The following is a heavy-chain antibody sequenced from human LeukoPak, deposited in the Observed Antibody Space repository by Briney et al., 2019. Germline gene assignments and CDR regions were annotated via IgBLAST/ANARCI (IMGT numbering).Heavy chain of an antibody. Sequence: SVKVSCKASGYTFTLYGITWVRQAPGQGLEWMGGIIPSLRTANYAQKFQGRVTITADESTSTAYMELISLRSEDTAVYYCAREALLRGYYFDYWGQGTLVTVSS. V-gene: IGHV1-69*13. CDR1: GYTFTLYG. D-gene: IGHD2/OR15-2a*01. CDR2: IIPSLRTA. CDR3: AREALLRGYYFDY. J-gene: IGHJ4*02.